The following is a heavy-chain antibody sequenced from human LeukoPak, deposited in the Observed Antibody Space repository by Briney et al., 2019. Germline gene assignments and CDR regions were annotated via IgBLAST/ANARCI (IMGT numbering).Heavy chain of an antibody. V-gene: IGHV3-21*01. CDR2: ISSSSSYI. CDR1: GFTFSNYW. Sequence: GGSLRLSCAASGFTFSNYWMHWVRQAPGKGLEWVSSISSSSSYIYYADSVKGRFTISRDNAKNSLYLQMNSLRAEDTAVYYCARDREIYYDSSGTVDYWGQGTLVTVSS. D-gene: IGHD3-22*01. J-gene: IGHJ4*02. CDR3: ARDREIYYDSSGTVDY.